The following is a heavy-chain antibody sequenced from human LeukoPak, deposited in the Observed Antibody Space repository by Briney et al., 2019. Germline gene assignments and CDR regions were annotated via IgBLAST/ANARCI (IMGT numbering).Heavy chain of an antibody. V-gene: IGHV3-30*18. CDR1: GVTLSPYG. CDR2: ISYEGGTQ. D-gene: IGHD3-10*01. Sequence: PGGSLRLSCAAPGVTLSPYGMHWVRQAPGKGLEWVAVISYEGGTQHYADSVKGRFIISRDNPRNTLYLQMNILRTEGTAVYYCAKEGTPQVSTWYDLWGQGTQVIVSS. J-gene: IGHJ5*02. CDR3: AKEGTPQVSTWYDL.